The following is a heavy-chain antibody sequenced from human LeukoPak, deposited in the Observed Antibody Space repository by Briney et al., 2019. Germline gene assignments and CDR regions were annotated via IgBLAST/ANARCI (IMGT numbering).Heavy chain of an antibody. J-gene: IGHJ4*02. D-gene: IGHD6-13*01. CDR1: AASLNGGGYY. CDR2: IYESGDT. Sequence: SETLSLTCSVSAASLNGGGYYWTWIRQHPGKGLEWIGYIYESGDTSYNPSLKSRVTISVDTAKRQFSLNVTSVTAADTAVYYCARGSYSRDFDYWGQGTLVTVSS. CDR3: ARGSYSRDFDY. V-gene: IGHV4-31*03.